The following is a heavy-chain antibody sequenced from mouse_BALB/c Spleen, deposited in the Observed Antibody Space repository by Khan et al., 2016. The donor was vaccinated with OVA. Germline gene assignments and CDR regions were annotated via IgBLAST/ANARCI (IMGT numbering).Heavy chain of an antibody. Sequence: VQLQQSGAELVKPGASVKLSCKASGYPFTSYWMHWVKQRPGKGLEWIGEINPSNGRTNYNEKFKSKATLTVDKSSSTAYMQLSSLTSEDSAVYDCARSTTASFDYWGQGTTLTVSS. CDR1: GYPFTSYW. CDR3: ARSTTASFDY. J-gene: IGHJ2*01. D-gene: IGHD1-2*01. CDR2: INPSNGRT. V-gene: IGHV1S81*02.